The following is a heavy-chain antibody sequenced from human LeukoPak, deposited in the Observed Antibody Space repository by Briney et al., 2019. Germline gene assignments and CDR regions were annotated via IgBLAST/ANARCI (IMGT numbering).Heavy chain of an antibody. J-gene: IGHJ6*02. CDR2: IIPIFGTA. CDR1: GGTFSSYA. D-gene: IGHD4-23*01. V-gene: IGHV1-69*13. CDR3: ATVVTLNPDYHYYGMDV. Sequence: GASVKVSCKASGGTFSSYAISWVRQAPGQGLEWMGGIIPIFGTANYAQKFQGRVTITADESTSTAYMELSSLRSEDTAVYYCATVVTLNPDYHYYGMDVWGQGTTVTVSS.